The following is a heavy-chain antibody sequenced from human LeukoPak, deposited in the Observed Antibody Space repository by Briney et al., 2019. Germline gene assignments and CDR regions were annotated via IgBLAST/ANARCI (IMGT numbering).Heavy chain of an antibody. CDR2: VHLSGAS. CDR3: ARESGAFCPFGF. V-gene: IGHV4-4*02. CDR1: GGSILTTNW. Sequence: SETLSLTCAVSGGSILTTNWWSWVRQPPGKGLEWIGEVHLSGASNYNPSLKSRVSMSIDNSKNQLSLKLTSVTAADTAIYYCARESGAFCPFGFGGQGTLATVS. D-gene: IGHD1-26*01. J-gene: IGHJ4*02.